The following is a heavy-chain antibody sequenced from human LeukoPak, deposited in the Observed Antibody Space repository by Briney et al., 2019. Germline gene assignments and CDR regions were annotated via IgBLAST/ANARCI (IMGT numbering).Heavy chain of an antibody. CDR2: ISTGGTT. V-gene: IGHV3-53*01. Sequence: SGGSLRLSCAASGFTVNSNYMSWVRQAPGKGLEWVSVISTGGTTYYADSVRGRFTISRDNAKNSLYLQMNSLRAEDTAVYYCARGVVMPYWGQGTLVTVSS. J-gene: IGHJ4*02. CDR3: ARGVVMPY. D-gene: IGHD3-3*01. CDR1: GFTVNSNY.